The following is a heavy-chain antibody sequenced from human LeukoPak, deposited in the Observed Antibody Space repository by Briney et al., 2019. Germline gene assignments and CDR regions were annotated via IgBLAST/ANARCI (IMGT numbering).Heavy chain of an antibody. CDR2: VYYSGST. CDR1: GGSFSGYY. Sequence: PSETLSLTCAVYGGSFSGYYWSWIRQPPGKGLECIGHVYYSGSTDYNPSLKSRLTISVDNSMNQFSLKLSSVTAADTAVYYCAREGILPAATYGHPGDAFDIWGQGTMVTVSS. J-gene: IGHJ3*02. CDR3: AREGILPAATYGHPGDAFDI. V-gene: IGHV4-59*12. D-gene: IGHD2-2*01.